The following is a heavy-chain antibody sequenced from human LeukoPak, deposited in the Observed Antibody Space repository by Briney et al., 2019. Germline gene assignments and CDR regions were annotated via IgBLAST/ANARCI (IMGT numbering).Heavy chain of an antibody. J-gene: IGHJ4*02. CDR3: ARSMDYYDSSGLYY. D-gene: IGHD3-22*01. V-gene: IGHV1-46*01. CDR1: GYTFTSYY. Sequence: ASVKVSCKASGYTFTSYYMHWVRQAPGQGLEWMGIINPSGGSTNYAQKLQGRVTMTTDTSTSTAYMELRSLRSDDTAVYYCARSMDYYDSSGLYYWGQGTLVTVSS. CDR2: INPSGGST.